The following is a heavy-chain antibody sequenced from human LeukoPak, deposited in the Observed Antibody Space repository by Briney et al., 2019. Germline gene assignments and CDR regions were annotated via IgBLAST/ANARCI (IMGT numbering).Heavy chain of an antibody. CDR1: GFTFSSYA. CDR2: ISYDGSNK. V-gene: IGHV3-30-3*01. CDR3: ARGPPYGVRSDYLDY. Sequence: GGSLRLSCAASGFTFSSYAMHWVRQAPGKGLEWVAVISYDGSNKYYADSVKGRFTISRDNSKNTLYLQMNSLRAEDTAVYYCARGPPYGVRSDYLDYWGLGTLVTVSS. D-gene: IGHD4/OR15-4a*01. J-gene: IGHJ4*02.